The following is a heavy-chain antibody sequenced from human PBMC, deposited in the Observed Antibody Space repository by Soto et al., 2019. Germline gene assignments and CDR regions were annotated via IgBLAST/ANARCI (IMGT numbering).Heavy chain of an antibody. CDR3: ASDLYDILTGYYLDY. J-gene: IGHJ4*02. D-gene: IGHD3-9*01. CDR2: ISYDGSNK. V-gene: IGHV3-30-3*01. Sequence: QVQLVESGGGVVQPGRSLRLSCAASGFTFSSYAMHWVRQAPGKGLEWVAVISYDGSNKYYADSVKGRFTISRDNSKNTLYLQMNSLRAEDTAVYYCASDLYDILTGYYLDYWGQGTLGTGSS. CDR1: GFTFSSYA.